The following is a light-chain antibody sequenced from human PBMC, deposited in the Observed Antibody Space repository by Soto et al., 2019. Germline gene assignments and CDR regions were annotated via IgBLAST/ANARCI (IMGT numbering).Light chain of an antibody. V-gene: IGLV2-14*01. Sequence: QSVLTQPASVSGSPGQSITISCTGTSSDVGGYNYVSWYQQHPGKAPKHMIYDVSNRPSGVSNRFSGSKSGNTASLTISGLQAEDEADYYCSSYTSSSTPVVFGGGTQLTVL. CDR1: SSDVGGYNY. CDR3: SSYTSSSTPVV. CDR2: DVS. J-gene: IGLJ2*01.